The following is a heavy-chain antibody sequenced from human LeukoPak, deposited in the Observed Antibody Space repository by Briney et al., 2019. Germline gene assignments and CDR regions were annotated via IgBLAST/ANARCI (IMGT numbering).Heavy chain of an antibody. Sequence: SETLSLTCTVPGGSISSYYWSWMRQPPGKGLEWIGYIYYSGSTNYNPSLKSRVTISVDTSKNQFSLKLSSVPAADTAVYYCASRPYYHYGMDVWGQGTTITVSS. J-gene: IGHJ6*02. CDR3: ASRPYYHYGMDV. CDR1: GGSISSYY. CDR2: IYYSGST. V-gene: IGHV4-59*01.